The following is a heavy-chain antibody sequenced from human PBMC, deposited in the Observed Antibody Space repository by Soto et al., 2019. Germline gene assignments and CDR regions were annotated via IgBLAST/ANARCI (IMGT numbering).Heavy chain of an antibody. J-gene: IGHJ4*02. Sequence: QVQLVESGGGVVQPGMSLRLSCAASGFSFSSSGMHWVRQAPGKGLEWVALIWPAGSNKYYADSVKGRFSISRDNPRNSLYLPMNRLRAEDSAVYYCASGDGYNAFDYWGQGTLVTVSS. CDR2: IWPAGSNK. D-gene: IGHD5-12*01. CDR1: GFSFSSSG. V-gene: IGHV3-33*01. CDR3: ASGDGYNAFDY.